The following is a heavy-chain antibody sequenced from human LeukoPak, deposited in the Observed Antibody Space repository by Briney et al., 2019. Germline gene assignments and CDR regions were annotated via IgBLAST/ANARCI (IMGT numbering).Heavy chain of an antibody. J-gene: IGHJ4*02. V-gene: IGHV3-21*01. CDR1: GSMFNSYG. CDR2: ISSSSNYI. D-gene: IGHD6-19*01. CDR3: ARGTLGAWGW. Sequence: PGGSLRLSCAASGSMFNSYGMHWVRQAPGKGLEWVSSISSSSNYIHYADSVKGRFTISRDNAKNSLYLQMNSLRAEDTAVYFCARGTLGAWGWWGQGTLVTVSA.